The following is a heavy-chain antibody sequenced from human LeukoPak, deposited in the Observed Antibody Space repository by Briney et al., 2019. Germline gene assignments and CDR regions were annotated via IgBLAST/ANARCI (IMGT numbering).Heavy chain of an antibody. CDR2: INSDGSST. Sequence: GGSLRLSCAASGFTFSSYWMHWVRQAPGKGLVWVSRINSDGSSTSFADSVKGRFTISRDNAKNTLYLQLNSLRAEDTAVYYCARTPLRFYGMDVWGQGTTVTVSS. CDR1: GFTFSSYW. CDR3: ARTPLRFYGMDV. J-gene: IGHJ6*02. V-gene: IGHV3-74*01. D-gene: IGHD3-3*01.